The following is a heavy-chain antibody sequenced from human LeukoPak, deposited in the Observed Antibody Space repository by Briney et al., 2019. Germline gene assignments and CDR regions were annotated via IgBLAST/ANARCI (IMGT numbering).Heavy chain of an antibody. V-gene: IGHV4-34*01. Sequence: SETLSLTCAVYGGSFSGYYWSWIRQPPGKGLEWIGEINHGGSTNYNPSLKSRVTISVDSSKNQFSLRLSSVTAADTAVYYCARDIQAIPLYRNGRDVWGKGTTVTVSS. CDR1: GGSFSGYY. CDR3: ARDIQAIPLYRNGRDV. J-gene: IGHJ6*04. CDR2: INHGGST. D-gene: IGHD2-21*01.